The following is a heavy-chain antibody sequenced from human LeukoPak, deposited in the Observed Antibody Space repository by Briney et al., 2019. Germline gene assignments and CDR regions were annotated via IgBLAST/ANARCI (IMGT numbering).Heavy chain of an antibody. CDR1: GGSFSGYY. J-gene: IGHJ4*02. CDR3: ARGPRIAAAADFDY. D-gene: IGHD6-13*01. CDR2: IYYSGST. V-gene: IGHV4-34*01. Sequence: SETLSLTCAVYGGSFSGYYWSWIRQPPGKGLEWIGSIYYSGSTYYNPSLKSRVTISVDTSKNQFSLKLSSVTAADTAVYYCARGPRIAAAADFDYWGQGTLVTVSS.